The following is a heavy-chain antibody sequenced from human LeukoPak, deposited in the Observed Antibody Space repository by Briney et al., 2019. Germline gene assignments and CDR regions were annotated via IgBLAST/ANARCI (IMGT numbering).Heavy chain of an antibody. CDR3: ARFPQMNIAVAGTKVRSWFDP. CDR2: INAYNGNT. CDR1: GYTFTSYG. J-gene: IGHJ5*02. D-gene: IGHD6-19*01. V-gene: IGHV1-18*01. Sequence: ASVKVSCKASGYTFTSYGISWVRQAPGQGLEWMGWINAYNGNTNYAQKLQDRVTMTTDTSTSTAYMELRSLRSDDTAAYYCARFPQMNIAVAGTKVRSWFDPWGQGTLVTVSS.